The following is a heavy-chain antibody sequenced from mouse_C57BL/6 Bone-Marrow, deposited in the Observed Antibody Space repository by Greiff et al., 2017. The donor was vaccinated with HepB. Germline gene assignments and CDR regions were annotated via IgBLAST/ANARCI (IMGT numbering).Heavy chain of an antibody. D-gene: IGHD1-1*01. CDR2: IDPSDSYT. CDR3: ASGGTYGSSVWYFDV. V-gene: IGHV1-69*01. CDR1: GYTFTSYW. J-gene: IGHJ1*03. Sequence: QVQLQQSGAELVMPGASVKLSCKASGYTFTSYWMHWVKQRPGQGLEWIGEIDPSDSYTNYNQKFKGKSTLTVDKSSSTAYMQLSSLTSEDSAVYYCASGGTYGSSVWYFDVWGTGTTVTVSS.